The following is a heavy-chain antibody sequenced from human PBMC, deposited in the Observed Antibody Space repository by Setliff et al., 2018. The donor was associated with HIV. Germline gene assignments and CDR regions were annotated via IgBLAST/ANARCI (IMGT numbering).Heavy chain of an antibody. CDR1: GYTFRDYF. CDR3: AKLWPCHSTACYLHEPPHKF. CDR2: IDPEDGDT. Sequence: ASVKVSCKASGYTFRDYFIHWVQQAPGKGPEWMGRIDPEDGDTIYAENFQGRVTITADTSTDTAYIELSRRRSEDTATYFCAKLWPCHSTACYLHEPPHKFGGQGSPVTVSS. V-gene: IGHV1-69-2*01. J-gene: IGHJ4*02. D-gene: IGHD3-16*02.